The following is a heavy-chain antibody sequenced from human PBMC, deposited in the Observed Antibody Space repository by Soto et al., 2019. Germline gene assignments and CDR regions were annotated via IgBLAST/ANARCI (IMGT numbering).Heavy chain of an antibody. CDR3: ARSKYCSGGSCNQKAFDI. V-gene: IGHV3-13*01. J-gene: IGHJ3*02. Sequence: AIGTAGDTYYPGSVKGRFTISRDNAKNSLYLQMKSLRAGDTAVYYCARSKYCSGGSCNQKAFDIWGQGTMVTVSS. CDR2: IGTAGDT. D-gene: IGHD2-15*01.